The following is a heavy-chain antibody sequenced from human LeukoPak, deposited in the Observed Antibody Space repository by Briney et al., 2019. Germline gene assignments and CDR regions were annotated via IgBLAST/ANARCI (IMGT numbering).Heavy chain of an antibody. CDR3: ARIPGTTGANWFAP. Sequence: GESLKISWKGSGYSFTSYWIGGVRQMPGKGREWMGIIYPGDSDTRYSPSFQGQVTISAAKSISTAYLKWSSLKASDTAMYYCARIPGTTGANWFAPWGQGTLVTVSS. CDR2: IYPGDSDT. J-gene: IGHJ5*02. CDR1: GYSFTSYW. V-gene: IGHV5-51*01. D-gene: IGHD1-1*01.